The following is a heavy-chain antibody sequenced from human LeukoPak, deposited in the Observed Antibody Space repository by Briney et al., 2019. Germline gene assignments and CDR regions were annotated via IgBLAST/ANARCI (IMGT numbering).Heavy chain of an antibody. CDR1: GFTFSSYW. D-gene: IGHD3-3*01. J-gene: IGHJ5*02. V-gene: IGHV3-7*01. CDR3: ARDDFWSGYYNWFDP. CDR2: IKQDGSEK. Sequence: PGGFLRLSCAASGFTFSSYWMSWVRQAPGKGLEWVANIKQDGSEKYYVDSVKGRFTISRDNAKNSLYLQMNSLRAEDTAVYYCARDDFWSGYYNWFDPWGQGTLVAVSS.